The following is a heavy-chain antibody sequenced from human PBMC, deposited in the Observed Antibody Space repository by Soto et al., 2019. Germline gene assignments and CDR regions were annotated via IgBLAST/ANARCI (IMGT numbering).Heavy chain of an antibody. Sequence: SETLSLTCTVSGDSIISSDFYWGWVHQPPGKGLEWIGSIFYLGSSYYNPSLKSRVTMSVDTSKNQISLRLRSVTAADTALYFCARHSLALRKNNWFDPWGQGIMVTVSS. CDR3: ARHSLALRKNNWFDP. D-gene: IGHD3-3*02. CDR2: IFYLGSS. V-gene: IGHV4-39*01. J-gene: IGHJ5*02. CDR1: GDSIISSDFY.